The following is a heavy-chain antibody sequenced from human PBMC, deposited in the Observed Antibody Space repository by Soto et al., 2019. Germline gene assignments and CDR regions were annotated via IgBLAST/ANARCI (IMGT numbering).Heavy chain of an antibody. D-gene: IGHD1-1*01. CDR1: GFTFRIYY. V-gene: IGHV3-11*06. CDR2: ISSAGDYT. J-gene: IGHJ4*02. CDR3: VRANWNVDY. Sequence: QVQLVESGGDLVKPGGSLRLSCAASGFTFRIYYMTWVRQAPGEGLEWISYISSAGDYTDCADSVKGRFTISRDNARNSLFLQMNSLRAEDTAVYYCVRANWNVDYWGRGTLVTVSS.